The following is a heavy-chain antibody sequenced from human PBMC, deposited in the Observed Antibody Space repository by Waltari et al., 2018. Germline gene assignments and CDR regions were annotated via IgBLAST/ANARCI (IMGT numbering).Heavy chain of an antibody. J-gene: IGHJ4*02. D-gene: IGHD2-15*01. V-gene: IGHV4-4*02. CDR1: GDSMSSTDW. CDR3: ARDRGRGIYLDS. Sequence: QLQLQESGPGLVKPSGTLTLTCAVSGDSMSSTDWWSWVRQSPGKGLEWIGQVQRSGGTNYNPSFASRVTVSVDTSTNQFSLKVTSATAADTAVYFCARDRGRGIYLDSWGQGTLVTVS. CDR2: VQRSGGT.